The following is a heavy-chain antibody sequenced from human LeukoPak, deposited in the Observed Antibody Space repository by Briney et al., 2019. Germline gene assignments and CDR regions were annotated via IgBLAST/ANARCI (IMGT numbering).Heavy chain of an antibody. CDR2: ISSSGSTI. CDR3: ARVPWVVATIKGNYFDY. Sequence: GGTLRLSCAASGFTFSSYEMNWVRQAPGKGLEWVSYISSSGSTIYYADSVKGRFTISRDNAKNSLYLQMNSLRAEDTADYYCARVPWVVATIKGNYFDYWGQGTLVTVSS. V-gene: IGHV3-48*03. D-gene: IGHD5-12*01. J-gene: IGHJ4*02. CDR1: GFTFSSYE.